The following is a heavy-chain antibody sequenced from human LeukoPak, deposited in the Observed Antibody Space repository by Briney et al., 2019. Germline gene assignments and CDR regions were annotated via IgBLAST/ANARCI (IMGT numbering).Heavy chain of an antibody. CDR2: ISSSGSTI. CDR3: ARDGPYDSSGYFDF. D-gene: IGHD3-22*01. Sequence: PGGSLRLSCAASGFTFSSYEMNWVRQAPGRGLEWISYISSSGSTIYYADSVKGRFTISRDNAKNSLYLQMNSLRAEDMAVYYCARDGPYDSSGYFDFWGQGTLVT. V-gene: IGHV3-48*03. CDR1: GFTFSSYE. J-gene: IGHJ4*02.